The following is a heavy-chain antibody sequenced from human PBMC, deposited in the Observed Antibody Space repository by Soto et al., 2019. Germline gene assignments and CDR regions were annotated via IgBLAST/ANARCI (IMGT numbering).Heavy chain of an antibody. D-gene: IGHD3-22*01. CDR2: IFPSGDT. J-gene: IGHJ4*02. CDR3: ATTNGAYSYDSSY. CDR1: STSLSNYY. V-gene: IGHV4-4*07. Sequence: SETLSLTCTVSSTSLSNYYWSWIRQPAGKGLEWIGRIFPSGDTDYNPSLRGRVAMSVDTSKSHFSLNLSSVTAADTAVYYCATTNGAYSYDSSYWGQGTLVTVSS.